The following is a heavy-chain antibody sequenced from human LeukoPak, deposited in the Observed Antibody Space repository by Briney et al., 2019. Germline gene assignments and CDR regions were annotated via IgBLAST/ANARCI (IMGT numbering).Heavy chain of an antibody. J-gene: IGHJ4*02. CDR2: INQDGSEK. V-gene: IGHV3-7*01. CDR3: ARAGSLWFGESKLDY. Sequence: GGSLRLSCAASGFTFDTYWMNWVRRAPGKGLEWVANINQDGSEKYYVDSVKGRFTISRDNAKNSLYLQMNSLRAEDTAVFYCARAGSLWFGESKLDYWGQGTLVTVSS. CDR1: GFTFDTYW. D-gene: IGHD3-10*01.